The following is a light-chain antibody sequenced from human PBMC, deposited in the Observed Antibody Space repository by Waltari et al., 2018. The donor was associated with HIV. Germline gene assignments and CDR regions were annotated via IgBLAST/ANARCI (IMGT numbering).Light chain of an antibody. CDR3: CSYAGSSTPVV. V-gene: IGLV1-40*01. CDR1: SSNLGAGYN. J-gene: IGLJ2*01. Sequence: QSVLTQPPAVSGAPGQRVTISCTGNSSNLGAGYNVHWYQLLPGTAPKLMIYEVSKRPSGVSNRFSGSKSGNTASLTISGLQAEDEADYYCCSYAGSSTPVVFGGGTKLTVL. CDR2: EVS.